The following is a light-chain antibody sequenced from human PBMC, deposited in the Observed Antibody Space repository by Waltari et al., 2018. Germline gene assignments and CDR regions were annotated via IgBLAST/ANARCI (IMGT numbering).Light chain of an antibody. V-gene: IGKV1-39*01. J-gene: IGKJ5*01. CDR3: QQSYSTPLFT. CDR1: QSVSVF. Sequence: DIQMTQSPSSLSASVGDTVTIACRASQSVSVFLNWYHQKPGRAPELLIHSASSLHSGVPSRFSGSGSGTDCMLTISGLQPEDFGTYYCQQSYSTPLFTFGQGTRLDIK. CDR2: SAS.